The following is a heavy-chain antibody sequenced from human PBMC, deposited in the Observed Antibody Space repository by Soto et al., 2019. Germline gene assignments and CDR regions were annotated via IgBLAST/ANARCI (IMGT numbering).Heavy chain of an antibody. CDR3: AREGGYSGYDWSY. J-gene: IGHJ4*02. CDR1: GYTFTSYA. D-gene: IGHD5-12*01. Sequence: GASVKVSCKASGYTFTSYAMHWVRQAPGQRLEWMGWINAGNGNTKYSQKFQGRVTITRDTSASTAYMELSSLRSEDTAVYYCAREGGYSGYDWSYWGQGTLVTVSS. V-gene: IGHV1-3*01. CDR2: INAGNGNT.